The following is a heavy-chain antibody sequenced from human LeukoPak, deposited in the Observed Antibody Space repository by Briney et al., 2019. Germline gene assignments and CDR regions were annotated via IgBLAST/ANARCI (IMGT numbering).Heavy chain of an antibody. Sequence: GGSLRLSCAASGFTFSSYWMSWVRQALGKGLEWVASIKFDESEKHYMDSVKGRFTISRDTAKNSLYLQMNSLRVEDTAVYFCARVTTNGYFEYWGQGSLVTVSP. CDR2: IKFDESEK. J-gene: IGHJ4*02. CDR3: ARVTTNGYFEY. V-gene: IGHV3-7*04. D-gene: IGHD1-1*01. CDR1: GFTFSSYW.